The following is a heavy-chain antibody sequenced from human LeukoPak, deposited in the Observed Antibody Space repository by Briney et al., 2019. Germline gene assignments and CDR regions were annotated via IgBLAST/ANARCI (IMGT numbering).Heavy chain of an antibody. CDR3: ARGSPPNYYGSGSYLLGFDP. J-gene: IGHJ5*02. CDR2: MNPNSGNT. V-gene: IGHV1-8*01. D-gene: IGHD3-10*01. Sequence: GASVKVSCKVSGYTFTSYDINWVRQATGQGLEWMGWMNPNSGNTGYAQKFQGRVTMTRNTSISTAYMELSSLRSEDTAVYYCARGSPPNYYGSGSYLLGFDPWGQGTLVTVSS. CDR1: GYTFTSYD.